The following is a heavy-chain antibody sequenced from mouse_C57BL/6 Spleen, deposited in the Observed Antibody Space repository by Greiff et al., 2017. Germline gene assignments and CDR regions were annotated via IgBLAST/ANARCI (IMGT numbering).Heavy chain of an antibody. J-gene: IGHJ4*01. CDR3: ARAPTIYDGYYCYYAMDY. D-gene: IGHD2-3*01. CDR1: GYSFTDYN. CDR2: INPNYGTN. V-gene: IGHV1-39*01. Sequence: EVQLQQSGPELVKPGASVKISCKASGYSFTDYNMNWVKQSNGKSLEWIGVINPNYGTNSYNQKFKGKATLTVDKSSSSAYMQLNSLTSVDSAVYYCARAPTIYDGYYCYYAMDYWGQGTSVTVSS.